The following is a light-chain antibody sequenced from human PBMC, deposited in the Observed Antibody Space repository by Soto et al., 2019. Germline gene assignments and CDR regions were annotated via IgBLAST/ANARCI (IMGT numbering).Light chain of an antibody. Sequence: EIVMTQSPATLSVSPGGRATLSCRASQSISDTLAWYQQKPGQAPRLLIYSASRRATGFPGRFSGSGSGTDFTLTISRLEPEDFAVYYCQLYGSSGTFGQGTKVDIK. CDR1: QSISDT. V-gene: IGKV3-20*01. CDR2: SAS. J-gene: IGKJ1*01. CDR3: QLYGSSGT.